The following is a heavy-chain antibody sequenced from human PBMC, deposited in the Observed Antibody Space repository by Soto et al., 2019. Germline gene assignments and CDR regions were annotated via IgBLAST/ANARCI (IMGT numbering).Heavy chain of an antibody. D-gene: IGHD2-15*01. CDR3: ARGIVVVVADTGWFDP. CDR2: ILPMFGTT. CDR1: GGTFSDYA. V-gene: IGHV1-69*13. Sequence: ASVKVSCKASGGTFSDYAISWVRQAPGQGLEWVGGILPMFGTTNYAQRFQGRVTITADESTSTAYMELRRLKLEDTSMYYCARGIVVVVADTGWFDPWGQGTLVTVSS. J-gene: IGHJ5*02.